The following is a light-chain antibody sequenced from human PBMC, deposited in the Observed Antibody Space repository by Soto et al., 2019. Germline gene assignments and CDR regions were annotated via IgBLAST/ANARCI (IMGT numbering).Light chain of an antibody. CDR3: QQYLNSPRT. V-gene: IGKV3-20*01. CDR2: DAS. CDR1: QRIASD. J-gene: IGKJ1*01. Sequence: VLTHSPGTLSLSPWEVATLSCRASQRIASDLAWYLQKPGQPPRLLIYDASIRATGIPARISGSGSERGFTLTISRLQPEDAAVYYCQQYLNSPRTFGQGTKVDIK.